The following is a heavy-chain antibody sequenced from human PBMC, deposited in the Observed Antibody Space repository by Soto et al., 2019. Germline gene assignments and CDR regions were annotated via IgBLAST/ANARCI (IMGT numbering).Heavy chain of an antibody. CDR3: GKDGAITDYTYLDY. J-gene: IGHJ4*02. V-gene: IGHV3-43*01. Sequence: EVQLVESGGVVVQPGESLRLSCAASGFTFDDYSMHWVRQAPGKGLEWVSLISWDGRSTYYAASVKGRFTVSRDNSKNSLYLQMNSLTTEDTAFYYCGKDGAITDYTYLDYWGQGALVTVSS. D-gene: IGHD1-26*01. CDR1: GFTFDDYS. CDR2: ISWDGRST.